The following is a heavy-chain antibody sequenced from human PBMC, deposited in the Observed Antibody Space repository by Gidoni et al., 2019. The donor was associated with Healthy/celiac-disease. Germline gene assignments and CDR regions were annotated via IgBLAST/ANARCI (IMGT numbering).Heavy chain of an antibody. CDR3: AKGGQWLAKNYMDV. CDR1: GFTFSSYG. V-gene: IGHV3-30*18. CDR2: ISYDGSNK. Sequence: QVQLVESGGGVVQPGRSLRLSCAASGFTFSSYGMHWVRQAPGKGLEWVAVISYDGSNKYYADSVKGRFTISRDNSKNTLYLQMNSLRAEDTAVYYCAKGGQWLAKNYMDVWGKGTTVTVSS. D-gene: IGHD6-19*01. J-gene: IGHJ6*03.